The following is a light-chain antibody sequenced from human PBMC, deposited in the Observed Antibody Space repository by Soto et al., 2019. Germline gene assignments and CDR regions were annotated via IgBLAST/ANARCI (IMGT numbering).Light chain of an antibody. CDR3: QSFDSSIVV. V-gene: IGLV6-57*01. CDR2: NNH. J-gene: IGLJ2*01. Sequence: NFMLTQPHSVSGSPGKTVTISCTRSGGSIASNYVQWHQQRPGSSPTTVIYNNHQRSSGVPDRFSGSIDSSSNSASLTISGLQTEDEADYYCQSFDSSIVVFCGGTKLTVL. CDR1: GGSIASNY.